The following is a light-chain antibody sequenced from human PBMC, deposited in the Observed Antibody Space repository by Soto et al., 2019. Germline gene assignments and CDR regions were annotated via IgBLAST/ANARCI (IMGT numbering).Light chain of an antibody. CDR2: GAS. CDR1: QSIRTN. J-gene: IGKJ5*01. V-gene: IGKV3-15*01. CDR3: QQYNHWTSIT. Sequence: EIVMTQSPATLSVSPGERAILSCSASQSIRTNVAWYQQRPGQAPRLLIYGASTRATDIPARFSGGGSGTEFTLTISSLQSEDFAIYYCQQYNHWTSITFGQGTRLEF.